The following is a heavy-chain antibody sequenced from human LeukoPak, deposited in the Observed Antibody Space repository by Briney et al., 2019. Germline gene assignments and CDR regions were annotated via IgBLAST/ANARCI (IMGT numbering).Heavy chain of an antibody. Sequence: GGSLRLSCAASGFTFSSYGMHWVRQAPGKGLEWVAFIRYDGSNKYYADSVKGRFTISRDNSKNTLYLQMNSLRAEDTAVYYCASSSPHVPLLWFGELPGAFDIWGQGTMVTVSS. D-gene: IGHD3-10*01. CDR3: ASSSPHVPLLWFGELPGAFDI. CDR1: GFTFSSYG. CDR2: IRYDGSNK. J-gene: IGHJ3*02. V-gene: IGHV3-30*02.